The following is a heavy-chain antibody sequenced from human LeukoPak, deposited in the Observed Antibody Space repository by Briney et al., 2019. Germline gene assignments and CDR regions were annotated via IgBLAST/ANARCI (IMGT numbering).Heavy chain of an antibody. CDR1: GFTFSSYW. Sequence: SGGSLRLSCAASGFTFSSYWMHWVRQPPGKGLVWVSRIKSDGSNYYADSVKGRFTIFRDNAKNTLYLQMNSLRAEDTAVYYCARGMSGYYGMDVWGQGTTVTVSS. CDR3: ARGMSGYYGMDV. J-gene: IGHJ6*02. CDR2: IKSDGSN. V-gene: IGHV3-74*01.